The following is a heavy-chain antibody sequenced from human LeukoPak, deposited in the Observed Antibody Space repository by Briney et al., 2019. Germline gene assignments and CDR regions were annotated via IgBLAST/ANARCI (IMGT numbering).Heavy chain of an antibody. CDR3: ARDWRDDSSGQDAFDI. CDR1: GGSISSHY. J-gene: IGHJ3*02. V-gene: IGHV4-59*11. CDR2: ISYSGST. D-gene: IGHD3-22*01. Sequence: EPSETLSLTCTVSGGSISSHYCSWIRQPPGKGLEWIGYISYSGSTNYSPSLKSRVTISVDMSKNQFSLKLSSVTAADTAVYYCARDWRDDSSGQDAFDIWGQGTMVTVSS.